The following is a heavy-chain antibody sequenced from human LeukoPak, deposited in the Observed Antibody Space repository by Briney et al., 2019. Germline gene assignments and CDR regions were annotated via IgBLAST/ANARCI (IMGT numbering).Heavy chain of an antibody. CDR3: ARDSRSYGSGSYYLDY. J-gene: IGHJ4*02. V-gene: IGHV1-46*03. CDR1: GYTFTSYY. CDR2: INPSGGST. Sequence: ASVKVSCKASGYTFTSYYMHWVRQAPGQGLEWMGIINPSGGSTSYAQKFQGRVTMTRDTSTSTVYMELSSLRSEDTAVYYCARDSRSYGSGSYYLDYWGQGTLVTVSS. D-gene: IGHD3-10*01.